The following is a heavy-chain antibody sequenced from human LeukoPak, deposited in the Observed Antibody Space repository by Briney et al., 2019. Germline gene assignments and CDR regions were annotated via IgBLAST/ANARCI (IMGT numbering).Heavy chain of an antibody. D-gene: IGHD3-3*01. Sequence: NTSETLSLTCTVSGGSVSSGSYYWSWIRQPPGKGLEWIGYIYYSGSTNYNPSLKSRVTISVDTSKNQFSLKLSSVTAADTAVYYCARDGAIFGVHWYFDLWGRGTLVTVSS. CDR3: ARDGAIFGVHWYFDL. J-gene: IGHJ2*01. CDR1: GGSVSSGSYY. V-gene: IGHV4-61*01. CDR2: IYYSGST.